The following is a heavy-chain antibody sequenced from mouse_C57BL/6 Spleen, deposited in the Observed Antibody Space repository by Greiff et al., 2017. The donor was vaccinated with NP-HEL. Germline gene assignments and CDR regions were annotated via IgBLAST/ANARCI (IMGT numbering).Heavy chain of an antibody. Sequence: VKLLESGPGLVAPSPSLSITCTVSGFSLTSYGVDWVRQPPGKGLEWLGVIWGGGSTNYNSALMSRLSISKDNSKSQVFLTMNSLQTDDTAMYYCDKHKDYDEYAMDYWGQGTSVTVSS. CDR2: IWGGGST. CDR3: DKHKDYDEYAMDY. D-gene: IGHD2-4*01. J-gene: IGHJ4*01. CDR1: GFSLTSYG. V-gene: IGHV2-9*01.